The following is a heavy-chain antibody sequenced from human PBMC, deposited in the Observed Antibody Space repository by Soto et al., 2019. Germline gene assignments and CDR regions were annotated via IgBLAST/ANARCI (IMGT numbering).Heavy chain of an antibody. J-gene: IGHJ4*02. Sequence: QVQLVQSGAEVKKPGASVKVSCKASGYTFTSYGISWVRQAPGQGLEWMGWISAYNGNTNYAQKLQGRVTMTTDTSTRTAYMELRSLRSDETAVYYCARGVVVPAARDRNYFDYWGQGTLVTVSS. V-gene: IGHV1-18*01. CDR3: ARGVVVPAARDRNYFDY. CDR2: ISAYNGNT. D-gene: IGHD2-2*01. CDR1: GYTFTSYG.